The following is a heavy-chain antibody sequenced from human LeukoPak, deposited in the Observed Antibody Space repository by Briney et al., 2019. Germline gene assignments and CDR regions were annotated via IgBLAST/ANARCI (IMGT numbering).Heavy chain of an antibody. CDR1: GGSFSSYY. Sequence: SETLSLTCTVSGGSFSSYYWSWIRQPPGKGLEWIGYIYYSGSTNYNPSLKSRVTISVDTSKNQFSLKLSSVTAADTAIYYCARDFPTDYSGSPIHYFDHWGPGKLVTVSS. CDR2: IYYSGST. D-gene: IGHD3-10*01. V-gene: IGHV4-59*01. J-gene: IGHJ4*02. CDR3: ARDFPTDYSGSPIHYFDH.